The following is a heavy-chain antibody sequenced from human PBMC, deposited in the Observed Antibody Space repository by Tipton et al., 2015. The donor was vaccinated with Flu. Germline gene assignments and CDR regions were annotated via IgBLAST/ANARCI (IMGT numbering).Heavy chain of an antibody. CDR1: GFTFDNFG. V-gene: IGHV3-33*01. CDR3: ATLRGSTYDSYIMDF. J-gene: IGHJ6*02. CDR2: IWNDGINK. Sequence: SLRLSCAASGFTFDNFGMHWVRQTPGKGLEWVAVIWNDGINKYYADSVKGRFTISRDNSKNTLFLQMDSLRAEDTAVYYCATLRGSTYDSYIMDFWGQGTTVIVS.